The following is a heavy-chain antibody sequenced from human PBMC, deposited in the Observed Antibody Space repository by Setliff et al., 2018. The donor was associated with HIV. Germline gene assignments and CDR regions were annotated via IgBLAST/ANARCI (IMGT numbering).Heavy chain of an antibody. CDR1: GGSLTNYY. D-gene: IGHD2-8*01. J-gene: IGHJ6*02. Sequence: SETLSLTCAVYGGSLTNYYWSWIRQSPGKGLEWIGEITDDGTATYTSSLKSRVTISLDTSKKQLSLRLTSVTAADTAIYYCARGRSCESDWCWLYYNYYYGMDVWAQGTAVTVSS. V-gene: IGHV4-34*01. CDR3: ARGRSCESDWCWLYYNYYYGMDV. CDR2: ITDDGTA.